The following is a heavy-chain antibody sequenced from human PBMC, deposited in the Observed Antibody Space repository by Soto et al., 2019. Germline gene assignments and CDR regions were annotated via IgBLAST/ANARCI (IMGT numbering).Heavy chain of an antibody. CDR1: GYTFTSYG. J-gene: IGHJ4*02. V-gene: IGHV1-18*01. CDR2: ISAYNGNT. D-gene: IGHD3-22*01. CDR3: ARFRRDVRSRYYDSSGYFEY. Sequence: ASVKVSCKASGYTFTSYGISWVRQAPGQGLEWMGWISAYNGNTNYAQKLQGRVTMTTDTSTSTAYMELRSLRSDDTAVYYCARFRRDVRSRYYDSSGYFEYWGQGTLVTVSS.